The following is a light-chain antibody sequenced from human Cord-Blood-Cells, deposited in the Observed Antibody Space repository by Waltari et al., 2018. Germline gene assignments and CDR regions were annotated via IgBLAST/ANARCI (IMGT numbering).Light chain of an antibody. CDR1: KLGDNY. V-gene: IGLV3-1*01. J-gene: IGLJ2*01. CDR2: QDS. Sequence: SYELTQPPSVSVSPGQTASITCSGDKLGDNYAGWYQQKPGQSPVLVIYQDSKRPSGIPERFSGSNSGNTATLTISGTQAMDEADYYCQAWDSSTDVVFGGGTKLTVL. CDR3: QAWDSSTDVV.